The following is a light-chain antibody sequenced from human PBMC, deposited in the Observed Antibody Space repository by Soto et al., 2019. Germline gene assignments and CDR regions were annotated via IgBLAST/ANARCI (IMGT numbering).Light chain of an antibody. CDR1: QSVGSF. V-gene: IGKV3-15*01. J-gene: IGKJ1*01. CDR3: QQYTNWPSWT. CDR2: GAS. Sequence: EKVMTQSRATLSMSPGERATLSCRASQSVGSFLAWYQQKPGQAPRLLIYGASTRATGIPARFSGSGSGTEFTLTISSLQSEDFAVYYCQQYTNWPSWTFGQGTKVE.